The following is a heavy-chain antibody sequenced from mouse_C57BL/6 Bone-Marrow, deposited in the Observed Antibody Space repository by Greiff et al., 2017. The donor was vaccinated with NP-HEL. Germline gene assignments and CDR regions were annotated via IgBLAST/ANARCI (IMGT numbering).Heavy chain of an antibody. D-gene: IGHD1-1*01. CDR2: IRNKANNPAT. V-gene: IGHV6-6*01. CDR3: HYYGSSSYYYAMDY. CDR1: GFTFSDAW. Sequence: EVHLVESGGGLVQPGGSMKLSCAASGFTFSDAWMDWVRQSPEKGLEWVAEIRNKANNPATYYAESVKGRFTISRDDSKSSVYLQMNSLRAEDTGIYYCHYYGSSSYYYAMDYWGQGTSVTVSS. J-gene: IGHJ4*01.